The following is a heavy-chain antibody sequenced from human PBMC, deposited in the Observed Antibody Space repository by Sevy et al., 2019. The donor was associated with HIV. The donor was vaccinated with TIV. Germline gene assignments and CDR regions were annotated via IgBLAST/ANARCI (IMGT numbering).Heavy chain of an antibody. V-gene: IGHV3-48*02. J-gene: IGHJ3*02. Sequence: GGSLRLSCAASGFTFSSYSMNWVRQAPGKGLEWVSYISSSSSTIYYADSVKGRLTISRNNAKNSLYLQMKSLRDEDTAVYYCARDRGYYDSSGYGDDAFDIWGQGTMVTVSS. D-gene: IGHD3-22*01. CDR1: GFTFSSYS. CDR2: ISSSSSTI. CDR3: ARDRGYYDSSGYGDDAFDI.